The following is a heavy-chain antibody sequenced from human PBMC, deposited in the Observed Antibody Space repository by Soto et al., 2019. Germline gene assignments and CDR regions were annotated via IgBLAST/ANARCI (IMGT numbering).Heavy chain of an antibody. D-gene: IGHD2-2*01. J-gene: IGHJ6*02. CDR3: ARDQITNYYYYGMDV. CDR2: IYYSGST. V-gene: IGHV4-59*01. CDR1: GGSISSYY. Sequence: QVQLQESGPGLVKPSETLSLTCTVSGGSISSYYWSWIRQPPGKGLEWIGYIYYSGSTNYNPSLKSRVTISVDTSKNQVSLKLSSVTAADTAVYYCARDQITNYYYYGMDVWGQGTTVTVSS.